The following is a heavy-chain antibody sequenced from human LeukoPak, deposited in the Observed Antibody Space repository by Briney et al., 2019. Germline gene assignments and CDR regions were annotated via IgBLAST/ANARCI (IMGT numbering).Heavy chain of an antibody. CDR3: ARPNYDILTGYTYYFDY. Sequence: SETLSLTCTVSGGSISSGDYYWSWIRQPPGKGLEWIGYIYYSGSTYYNPSLKSRVTISVDTSKNQFSLKLSSVTAADTAVYYCARPNYDILTGYTYYFDYWGQGTLVTVSS. CDR1: GGSISSGDYY. J-gene: IGHJ4*02. CDR2: IYYSGST. D-gene: IGHD3-9*01. V-gene: IGHV4-30-4*01.